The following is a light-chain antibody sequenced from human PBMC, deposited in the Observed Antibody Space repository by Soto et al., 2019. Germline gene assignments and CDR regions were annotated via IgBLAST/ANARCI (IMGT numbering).Light chain of an antibody. Sequence: DIQMTQSPSSLSASVGDRVTITCRASQSISSYLNWYQQKPGKAPELLIYAASSLQSGVPSRFSGSGSGTDFTLTISGLQPEVFATYYCQQSYSTLYTFGQGTKLEIK. CDR3: QQSYSTLYT. V-gene: IGKV1-39*01. CDR2: AAS. J-gene: IGKJ2*01. CDR1: QSISSY.